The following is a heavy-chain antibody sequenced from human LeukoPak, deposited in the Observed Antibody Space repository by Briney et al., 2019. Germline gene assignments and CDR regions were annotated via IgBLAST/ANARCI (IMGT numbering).Heavy chain of an antibody. J-gene: IGHJ5*02. V-gene: IGHV3-23*01. CDR1: GFTFSSYA. CDR3: ARDHDWFDP. CDR2: ISGSGGST. Sequence: GGSLRLSCAASGFTFSSYAMSWVRQAPGKGLEWVSAISGSGGSTYYADSVKGRFTISSVNSKNTLYLQMNSVRAEDTAVYYCARDHDWFDPWGQGTLVTVSS.